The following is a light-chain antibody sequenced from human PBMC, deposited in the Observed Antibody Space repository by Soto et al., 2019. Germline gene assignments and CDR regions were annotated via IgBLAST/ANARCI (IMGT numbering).Light chain of an antibody. Sequence: EIVMTQSPATLSVSPRERATLSCRASQSVSTNVAWYQQKPRQGPRLLIYGASTRATGIPARFSGSGSGTDFTLTIISLQSEDFAIYYCQQYNIWPRAFGQGTKVDIK. V-gene: IGKV3-15*01. CDR3: QQYNIWPRA. CDR1: QSVSTN. CDR2: GAS. J-gene: IGKJ1*01.